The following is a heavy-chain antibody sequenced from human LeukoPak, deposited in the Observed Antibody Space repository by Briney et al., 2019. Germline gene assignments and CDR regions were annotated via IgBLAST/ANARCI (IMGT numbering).Heavy chain of an antibody. Sequence: ASVKVSCKASGYTFNGYYIHWVRQAPGQGLEWMGWINPNSGGTNYAQKFQGRVTMTRDTSISTAYMELSRMRSDDTAVYSCARPGTLGYSGNYYYFDYWGQGTLVTVSS. CDR3: ARPGTLGYSGNYYYFDY. D-gene: IGHD1-26*01. CDR2: INPNSGGT. CDR1: GYTFNGYY. V-gene: IGHV1-2*02. J-gene: IGHJ4*02.